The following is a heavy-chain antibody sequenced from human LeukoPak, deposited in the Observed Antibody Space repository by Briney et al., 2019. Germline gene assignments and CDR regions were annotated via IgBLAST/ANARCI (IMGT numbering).Heavy chain of an antibody. V-gene: IGHV1-18*01. CDR3: ARVGRSGSPGAFDI. J-gene: IGHJ3*02. D-gene: IGHD1-26*01. CDR1: GYTFHTYD. Sequence: ASVKVSCRASGYTFHTYDITWVRQAPGQGLEWMGWIRSQNGATNYAQELQGRVTMTTDASTSTVHMELRSLRSDDTAVYYCARVGRSGSPGAFDIWGQGTMVIVSA. CDR2: IRSQNGAT.